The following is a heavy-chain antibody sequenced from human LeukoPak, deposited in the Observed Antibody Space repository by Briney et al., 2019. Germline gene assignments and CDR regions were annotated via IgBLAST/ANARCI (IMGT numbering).Heavy chain of an antibody. J-gene: IGHJ4*02. CDR2: IRYDGSNK. V-gene: IGHV3-30*02. CDR1: GFTFSSYG. D-gene: IGHD1-20*01. Sequence: AGSLRLSCATSGFTFSSYGMHWVRQAPGKGLEWVSFIRYDGSNKYYADSVKGRFTISRDNSKNTVYLQMSSLRAEDTAVYYCAKDIGNWNYFDYWGQGTLVTVSS. CDR3: AKDIGNWNYFDY.